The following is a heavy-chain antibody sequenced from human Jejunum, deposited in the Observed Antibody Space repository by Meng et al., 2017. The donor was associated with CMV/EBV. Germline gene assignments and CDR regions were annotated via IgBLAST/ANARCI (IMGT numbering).Heavy chain of an antibody. J-gene: IGHJ4*02. D-gene: IGHD3-10*01. Sequence: GYINTGNYYLTWIRQPPGKGLEWIGHIYHSGSTYHNPSLKSRVTISVDTSKNQFSLKLSSVTAADTAVYYCARDHSPFMVRGEFDYWGQGTLVTVSS. CDR1: GYINTGNYY. V-gene: IGHV4-30-4*08. CDR3: ARDHSPFMVRGEFDY. CDR2: IYHSGST.